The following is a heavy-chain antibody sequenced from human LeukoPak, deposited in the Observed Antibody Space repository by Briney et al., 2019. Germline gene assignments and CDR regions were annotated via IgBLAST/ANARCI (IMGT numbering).Heavy chain of an antibody. Sequence: PGGSLRLSCAASGFTFSTYWMTWVRQAPGKGLEWVANIKQDGSAKYYVDSLRGRFTISRDNAKNSLYLQMNSLRAEDSAVYYCARGPTLIGVAGTWPLDYWGQGTLVTVSS. CDR1: GFTFSTYW. V-gene: IGHV3-7*01. D-gene: IGHD6-19*01. CDR3: ARGPTLIGVAGTWPLDY. J-gene: IGHJ4*02. CDR2: IKQDGSAK.